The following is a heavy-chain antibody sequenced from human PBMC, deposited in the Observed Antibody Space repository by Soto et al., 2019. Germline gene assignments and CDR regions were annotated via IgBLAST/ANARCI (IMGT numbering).Heavy chain of an antibody. CDR1: GFTFSSYA. CDR3: AKGNSGWTRFDP. Sequence: EVPLLESGGGLVQPGGSLRLSCAASGFTFSSYAMTWVRQAPGKGLEWVSSISASGGSTYYADSVKGRFTISRDNSKNTLYPQMNSLRAEDTAVYYCAKGNSGWTRFDPWGQGTLVTVSS. J-gene: IGHJ5*02. CDR2: ISASGGST. D-gene: IGHD6-19*01. V-gene: IGHV3-23*01.